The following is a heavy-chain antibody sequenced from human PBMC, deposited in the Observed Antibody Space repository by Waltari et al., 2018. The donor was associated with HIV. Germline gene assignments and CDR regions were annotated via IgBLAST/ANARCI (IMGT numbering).Heavy chain of an antibody. Sequence: EMQLVESGGGLVKPGGSLRLSCSASGFTFRSYTMNWVRQAPGKGLQWVSSISRSSGYIYYADSVKGRFTISRDNAKNSLYLQMNSLRAEDTAVYYSARDFIGSNWFDPWGQGTLVTVSS. D-gene: IGHD2-15*01. CDR3: ARDFIGSNWFDP. V-gene: IGHV3-21*01. CDR1: GFTFRSYT. CDR2: ISRSSGYI. J-gene: IGHJ5*02.